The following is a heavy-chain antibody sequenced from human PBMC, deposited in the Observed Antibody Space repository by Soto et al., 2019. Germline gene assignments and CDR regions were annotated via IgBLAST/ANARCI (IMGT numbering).Heavy chain of an antibody. CDR3: ANLPLTGSNRGFFAS. Sequence: EVQLAQSGGELVQPGGSLRLSCAASGLTFSSYWMTWVRQAPGKGLEWVANINQDGSEESYVNSVKGRFTTSRDNAKNSLYLQMNSLSAADTAIYYCANLPLTGSNRGFFASWGQGTLVTVSS. CDR2: INQDGSEE. CDR1: GLTFSSYW. V-gene: IGHV3-7*02. J-gene: IGHJ4*02. D-gene: IGHD1-20*01.